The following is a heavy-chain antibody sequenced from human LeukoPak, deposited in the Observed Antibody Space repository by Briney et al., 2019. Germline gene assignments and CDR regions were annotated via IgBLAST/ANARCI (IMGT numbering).Heavy chain of an antibody. CDR2: INGGNDNT. V-gene: IGHV1-3*01. J-gene: IGHJ1*01. Sequence: VASVKVSCKTSGYTFTSYGMHWVRQAPGQSLEWMGWINGGNDNTKYSEKFQGRVTIIRDTSASTAYMELSSLRSEDTAVYNCARVPLHDDSGHYYPHWGQGTLVTVSS. D-gene: IGHD3-22*01. CDR3: ARVPLHDDSGHYYPH. CDR1: GYTFTSYG.